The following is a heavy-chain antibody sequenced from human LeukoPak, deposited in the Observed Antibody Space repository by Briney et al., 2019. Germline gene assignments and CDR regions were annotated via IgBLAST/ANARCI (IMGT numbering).Heavy chain of an antibody. V-gene: IGHV1-2*02. Sequence: ASVKVSCKASGGTFSSYAISWVRQAPGQGLEWMGGIIPNSGGTNYAQKFQGRVTMTRDTSISTAYMELSRLRSDDTAVYYCATDPLYGGNPNDAFDIWGQGTMVTVSS. J-gene: IGHJ3*02. CDR1: GGTFSSYA. D-gene: IGHD4-23*01. CDR3: ATDPLYGGNPNDAFDI. CDR2: IIPNSGGT.